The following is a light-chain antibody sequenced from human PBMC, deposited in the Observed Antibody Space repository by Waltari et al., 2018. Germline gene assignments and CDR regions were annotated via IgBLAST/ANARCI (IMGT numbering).Light chain of an antibody. V-gene: IGLV8-61*01. J-gene: IGLJ2*01. CDR3: LMYMGSGIWV. CDR1: SGSISSTSY. CDR2: KIN. Sequence: QTVVTHEPSLSVSPGGTVTLTCALSSGSISSTSYLRWYRQTPGQAPRTLIYKINSRSAGVPDRFSGSFLGNKAALTITGAQADDESDYYCLMYMGSGIWVFGGGTKVTVL.